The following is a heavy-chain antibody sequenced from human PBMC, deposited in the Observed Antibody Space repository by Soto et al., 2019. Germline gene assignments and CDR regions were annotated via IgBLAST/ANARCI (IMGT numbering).Heavy chain of an antibody. V-gene: IGHV2-5*01. D-gene: IGHD2-2*01. Sequence: QITLKESGPTLVKPTQTLTLTCSFSGFSLTTSGVGVVWVRQPPGKALELLALIYWNDDKRYSPYLKNRLTFTKDTSKTPGVLEKTTMDPVVTGTYYCAHSQCSNNTCYYMDVCGQGTKVT. CDR2: IYWNDDK. CDR1: GFSLTTSGVG. CDR3: AHSQCSNNTCYYMDV. J-gene: IGHJ6*03.